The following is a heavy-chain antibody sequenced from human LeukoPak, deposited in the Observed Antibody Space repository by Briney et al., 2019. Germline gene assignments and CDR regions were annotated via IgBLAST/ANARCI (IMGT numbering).Heavy chain of an antibody. CDR3: ARVAKERVGGVYLFDH. V-gene: IGHV3-13*01. CDR1: GFTLSDYD. J-gene: IGHJ4*02. Sequence: GGSLRLSCAASGFTLSDYDMHWVRQATGKGLEWVSAIGTAGDTYYTGSVKGRFTISRENAKNSLYLQMNSLRAGDTAVYYCARVAKERVGGVYLFDHWGPGTLVTVSS. D-gene: IGHD3-16*01. CDR2: IGTAGDT.